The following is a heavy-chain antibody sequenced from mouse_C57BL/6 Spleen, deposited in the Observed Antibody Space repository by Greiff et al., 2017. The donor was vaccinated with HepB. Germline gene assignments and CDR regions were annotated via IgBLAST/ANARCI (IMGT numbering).Heavy chain of an antibody. J-gene: IGHJ2*01. D-gene: IGHD3-2*02. V-gene: IGHV1-26*01. CDR3: ARGGTAQAPDY. CDR1: GYTFTDYY. Sequence: EVQLQQSGPELVKPGASVKISCKASGYTFTDYYMNWVKQSHGKSLEWIGDINPNNGGTSYNQKFKGKATLTVDKSSSTAYMELRRLTSEDSAVYYCARGGTAQAPDYWGQGTTRTVSS. CDR2: INPNNGGT.